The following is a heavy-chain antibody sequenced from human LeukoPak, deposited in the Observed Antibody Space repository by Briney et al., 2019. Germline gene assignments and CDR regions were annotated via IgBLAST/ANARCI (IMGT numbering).Heavy chain of an antibody. Sequence: ASVKVSCKASGYIFTNYYMHWVRQAPGQGLEWMGIINPTGGSTRYAEKFQGRVTMTRDMSTSTVYMELSSLRSEDTAVYYCTRVYGIVGETHHLDYWGQGTLVTVSS. CDR3: TRVYGIVGETHHLDY. D-gene: IGHD1-26*01. V-gene: IGHV1-46*01. J-gene: IGHJ4*02. CDR1: GYIFTNYY. CDR2: INPTGGST.